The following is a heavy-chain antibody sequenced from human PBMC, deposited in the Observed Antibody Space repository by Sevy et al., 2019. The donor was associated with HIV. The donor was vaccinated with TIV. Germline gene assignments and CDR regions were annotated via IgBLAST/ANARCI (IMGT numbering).Heavy chain of an antibody. V-gene: IGHV1-69*13. J-gene: IGHJ4*02. D-gene: IGHD6-13*01. CDR2: IIPILGTT. Sequence: ASVKVSCKASGGTFRTSGISWVRQAPGQGPEWMGGIIPILGTTNYAQKLQGRVTINAEESTNTANMELSSLRTEDTAVYCCARGGGNCWYDFDYWGQETLVTVSS. CDR1: GGTFRTSG. CDR3: ARGGGNCWYDFDY.